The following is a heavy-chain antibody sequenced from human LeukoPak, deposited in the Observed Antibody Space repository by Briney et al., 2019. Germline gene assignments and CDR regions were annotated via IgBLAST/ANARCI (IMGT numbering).Heavy chain of an antibody. Sequence: GGSLRLSCAASGFTFSSYVIYWVRQAPGKGLEWVALISYDGSNKYYADSVKGRFTISRDNSKNTLYLQMNSLRAEDTAVYYCAKNSPLLWFGELSSFDYWGQGTLVTVSS. V-gene: IGHV3-30-3*02. CDR2: ISYDGSNK. CDR1: GFTFSSYV. D-gene: IGHD3-10*01. CDR3: AKNSPLLWFGELSSFDY. J-gene: IGHJ4*02.